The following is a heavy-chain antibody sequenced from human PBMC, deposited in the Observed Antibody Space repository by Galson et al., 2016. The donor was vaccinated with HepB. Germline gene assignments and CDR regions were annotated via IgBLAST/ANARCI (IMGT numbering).Heavy chain of an antibody. CDR2: IFYSGTT. J-gene: IGHJ4*02. Sequence: SETLSLTCTVSGDSVRSSSDYWGWIRQPPGKGLEWIGRIFYSGTTYYNPSLKSRVSMSVDTSKNQFSLNLTSVTAADTAVYYCARPLAGREIDDWGQGILVTVSS. D-gene: IGHD5-24*01. CDR3: ARPLAGREIDD. V-gene: IGHV4-39*01. CDR1: GDSVRSSSDY.